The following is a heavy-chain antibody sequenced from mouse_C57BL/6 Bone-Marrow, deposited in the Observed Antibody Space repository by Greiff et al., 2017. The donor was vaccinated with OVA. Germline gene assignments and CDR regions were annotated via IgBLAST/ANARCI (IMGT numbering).Heavy chain of an antibody. Sequence: QVQLQQPGAELVKPGASVKLSCKASGYTFTSYWMQWVKQRPGQGLEWIGEIDPSDSYTNYNQKFKGKATLTGDTSSSTAYMQLSSLTSEDSAVYYCARGYYWYFDVWGTGTTVTVSS. CDR1: GYTFTSYW. J-gene: IGHJ1*03. V-gene: IGHV1-50*01. CDR3: ARGYYWYFDV. D-gene: IGHD2-2*01. CDR2: IDPSDSYT.